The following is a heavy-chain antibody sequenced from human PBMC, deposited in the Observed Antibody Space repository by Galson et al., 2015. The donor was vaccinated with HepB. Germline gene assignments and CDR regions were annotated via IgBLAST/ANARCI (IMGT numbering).Heavy chain of an antibody. V-gene: IGHV5-51*01. D-gene: IGHD1-1*01. CDR3: ARHGRNEPFDN. Sequence: QSGAEVKKAGESLKISCKGSGYSFSNNWIGWVRQRPGKGLEWMGIIWPGDSETRYSPSFQGQVTISADKSITTAYLQWSSLKASDTAIYYCARHGRNEPFDNWGRGTLVTVSS. CDR2: IWPGDSET. J-gene: IGHJ4*02. CDR1: GYSFSNNW.